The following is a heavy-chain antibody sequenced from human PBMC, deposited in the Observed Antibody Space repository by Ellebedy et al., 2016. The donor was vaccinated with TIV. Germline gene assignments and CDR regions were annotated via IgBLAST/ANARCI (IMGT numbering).Heavy chain of an antibody. D-gene: IGHD6-13*01. J-gene: IGHJ6*02. CDR1: GFTFSDYY. V-gene: IGHV3-11*03. CDR2: ISSSSSYT. CDR3: ARTTLDSSSWFSGMDV. Sequence: GESLKISXAASGFTFSDYYMSWIRQAPGKGLEWVSYISSSSSYTNYADSVKGRFTISRDNAKNSLYLQMNSLRAEDTAVYYCARTTLDSSSWFSGMDVWGQGTTVTVSS.